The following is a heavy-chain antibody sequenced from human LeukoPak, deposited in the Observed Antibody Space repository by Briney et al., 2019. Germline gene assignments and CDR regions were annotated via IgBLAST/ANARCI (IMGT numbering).Heavy chain of an antibody. CDR2: ISGSGGST. J-gene: IGHJ4*02. D-gene: IGHD6-19*01. CDR1: GYTFTGYY. CDR3: TTDSDRGYSSGNPFDY. V-gene: IGHV3-23*01. Sequence: SCKASGYTFTGYYMHWVRQAPGKGLEWVSAISGSGGSTYYADSVKGRFTISRDNSKNTLYLQMNSLRAEDTAVYYCTTDSDRGYSSGNPFDYWGQGTLVTVSS.